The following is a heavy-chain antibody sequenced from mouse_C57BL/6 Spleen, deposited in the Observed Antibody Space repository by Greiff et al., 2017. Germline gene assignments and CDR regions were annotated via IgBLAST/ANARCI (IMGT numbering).Heavy chain of an antibody. Sequence: QVQLQQPGAELVRPGSSVKLSCKASGYTFTSYWMHWVKQRPIQGLEWIGNIDPSDSETHSNQKFKDKATFTVDKSSRPAYMQLSSLTSEDSAVYYCAREALGPCAYWGQGTLVTVSA. D-gene: IGHD3-2*02. CDR2: IDPSDSET. CDR1: GYTFTSYW. J-gene: IGHJ3*01. V-gene: IGHV1-52*01. CDR3: AREALGPCAY.